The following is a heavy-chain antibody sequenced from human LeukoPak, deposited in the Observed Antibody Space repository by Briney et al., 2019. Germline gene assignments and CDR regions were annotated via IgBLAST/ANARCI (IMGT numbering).Heavy chain of an antibody. D-gene: IGHD1-1*01. Sequence: QSGGSLRLSCAASGFTVSTNYMSWVRQAPGKGLEWVSVIYSGGFTYYADSVKGRFTISRDNSKNTLYLQMNSLRAEDTAVYYCARSRVITGTTYYFDFWGQGTLVTVSS. V-gene: IGHV3-53*01. CDR2: IYSGGFT. CDR3: ARSRVITGTTYYFDF. J-gene: IGHJ4*02. CDR1: GFTVSTNY.